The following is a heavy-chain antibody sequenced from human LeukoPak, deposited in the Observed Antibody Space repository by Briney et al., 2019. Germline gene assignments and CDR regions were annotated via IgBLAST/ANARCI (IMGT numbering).Heavy chain of an antibody. V-gene: IGHV4-34*01. CDR1: GGSISSHY. Sequence: PSETLSLTCTVSGGSISSHYWSWIRQSPEKGLEWIGEVNHSGYTNYNPSLKSRVTISVDTSKNQFSLNLRSVTAADTAVYYCARQLYGSDYWGQGTLVTVSS. CDR2: VNHSGYT. CDR3: ARQLYGSDY. J-gene: IGHJ4*02. D-gene: IGHD4-17*01.